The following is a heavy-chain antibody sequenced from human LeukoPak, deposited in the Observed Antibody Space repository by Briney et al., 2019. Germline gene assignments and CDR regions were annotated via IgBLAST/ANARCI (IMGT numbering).Heavy chain of an antibody. CDR2: IYPGDSDT. J-gene: IGHJ6*03. CDR3: AKTAGVYYYYMDV. V-gene: IGHV5-51*01. Sequence: GESLKISCKGPGYSFITYWIGWVRQMPGKGLEWMGIIYPGDSDTRYSPSFQGQVTISADKSISTAYLQWSSLKASDTAIYHCAKTAGVYYYYMDVWGKGTTVTVSS. D-gene: IGHD3-10*01. CDR1: GYSFITYW.